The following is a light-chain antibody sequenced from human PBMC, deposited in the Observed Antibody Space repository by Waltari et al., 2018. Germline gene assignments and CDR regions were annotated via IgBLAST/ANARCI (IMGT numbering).Light chain of an antibody. J-gene: IGKJ1*01. CDR1: QSVSSN. Sequence: EIVMTQSPATLSVSPGERATLPCRASQSVSSNLAWYQQKPGQDPRLLIYGASTRATGIPARFSGSGSGTEFTLTISSLQSEDFAVYYCQQYNNWPSWTFGQGTKVGIK. CDR2: GAS. V-gene: IGKV3-15*01. CDR3: QQYNNWPSWT.